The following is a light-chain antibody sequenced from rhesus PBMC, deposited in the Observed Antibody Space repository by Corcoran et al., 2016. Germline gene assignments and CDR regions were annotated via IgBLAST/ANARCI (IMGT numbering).Light chain of an antibody. CDR1: QSVSSY. V-gene: IGKV3-24*04. Sequence: EIVMTQSPATLSLSPGERATLSCRASQSVSSYLAWSQQKPGQDPRLHIYGASSRAPGIPERCSGRGSGTEFTRTISSLEPEDVGVYFCLQSSNWPLTFGGGTKVEIK. CDR3: LQSSNWPLT. CDR2: GAS. J-gene: IGKJ4*01.